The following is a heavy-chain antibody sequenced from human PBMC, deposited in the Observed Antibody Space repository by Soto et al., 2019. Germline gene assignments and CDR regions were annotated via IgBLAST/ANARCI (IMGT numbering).Heavy chain of an antibody. CDR2: MIPIFGTA. CDR1: GGTFSSYA. D-gene: IGHD1-26*01. J-gene: IGHJ4*02. CDR3: GETGASGGYFDY. Sequence: QVQLVQSGAEVKKPGSSVKVSCKASGGTFSSYAISWVRQAPGQGLEWMGGMIPIFGTANYAQKFQGRVTSAADESTRSVYMELRSVRSKDTAVYYCGETGASGGYFDYWGQGTLVTVSS. V-gene: IGHV1-69*12.